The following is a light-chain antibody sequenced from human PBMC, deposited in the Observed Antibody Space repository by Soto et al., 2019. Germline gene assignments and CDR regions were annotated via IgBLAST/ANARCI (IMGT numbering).Light chain of an antibody. J-gene: IGLJ2*01. V-gene: IGLV2-14*01. Sequence: QSALTQPASVSGSPGQSITMSCTGTSSDVGGYNYVSWYQQHPGKAPKLMIYGVTNRPSGVSNRFTGSKSGNTASLTISGLQAEDEADYYCSSYTSSSTRVFGGGTKLTVL. CDR1: SSDVGGYNY. CDR3: SSYTSSSTRV. CDR2: GVT.